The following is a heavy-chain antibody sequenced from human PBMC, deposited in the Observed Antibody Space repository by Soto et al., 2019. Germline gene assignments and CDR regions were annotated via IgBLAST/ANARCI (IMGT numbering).Heavy chain of an antibody. Sequence: QVHLVQSGAEVKKPGASVKVSCKGSGYTFTTYGITWVRQAPGQGLEWMGWISAHNGNTNYAQKLQGRVTVTRDTSASTAYMELRSLRSDDTAVYYCARGRYGDYWGQGALVTVSS. J-gene: IGHJ4*02. V-gene: IGHV1-18*01. CDR1: GYTFTTYG. CDR3: ARGRYGDY. CDR2: ISAHNGNT. D-gene: IGHD1-1*01.